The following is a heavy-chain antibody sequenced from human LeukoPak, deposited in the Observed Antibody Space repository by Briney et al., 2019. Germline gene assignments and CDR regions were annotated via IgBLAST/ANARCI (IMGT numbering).Heavy chain of an antibody. J-gene: IGHJ6*02. Sequence: ASVKVSCKASGGTFSSYAISWVRQAPGQGLEWMGRIIPIFGIANYAQKFQGRVTITADKSTSTAYMELSSLRSEDTAVYYCASPGRIEHGMDDWGQGTTVTVSS. CDR2: IIPIFGIA. CDR3: ASPGRIEHGMDD. D-gene: IGHD5-18*01. V-gene: IGHV1-69*04. CDR1: GGTFSSYA.